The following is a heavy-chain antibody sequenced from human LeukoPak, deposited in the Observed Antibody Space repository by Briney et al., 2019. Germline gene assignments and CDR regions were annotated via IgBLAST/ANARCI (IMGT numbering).Heavy chain of an antibody. D-gene: IGHD6-19*01. CDR1: GFTFSSCS. Sequence: GGSLRLSCAASGFTFSSCSMNWVRQAPGKGLEWVSSISSSSSYIYYADSVKGRFTISRDNAKNSLYLQMNSLRAEDTAVYYCARELAVAASDYWGQGALVTVSS. V-gene: IGHV3-21*01. J-gene: IGHJ4*02. CDR2: ISSSSSYI. CDR3: ARELAVAASDY.